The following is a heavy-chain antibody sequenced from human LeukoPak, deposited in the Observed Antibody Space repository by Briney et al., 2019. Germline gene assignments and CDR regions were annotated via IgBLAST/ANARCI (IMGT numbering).Heavy chain of an antibody. V-gene: IGHV1-8*01. D-gene: IGHD6-19*01. CDR3: VRSLAVDGTRAY. Sequence: GASVKVSCKASGCSFVTSDINWVRQAAGQGLEWMGWMNPLSGNTGYAQKFQGRVTMTRNTSTGTAYMELSSLRSEDTAVYYCVRSLAVDGTRAYWGQGTSVTVSS. CDR2: MNPLSGNT. CDR1: GCSFVTSD. J-gene: IGHJ4*02.